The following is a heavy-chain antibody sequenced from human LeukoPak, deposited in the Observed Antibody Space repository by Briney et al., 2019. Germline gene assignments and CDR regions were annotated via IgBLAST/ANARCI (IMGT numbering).Heavy chain of an antibody. D-gene: IGHD1-26*01. CDR2: ISSSGSTI. V-gene: IGHV3-11*01. Sequence: PGGSLRLSCAASGFTFSDYYMGWIRQAPGKGLEWVSYISSSGSTIYYADSVKGRFTISRDNAKNSLYLQMNSLRAEDTAVCYCARDRDSGSYFDYWGQGTLVTVSS. J-gene: IGHJ4*02. CDR3: ARDRDSGSYFDY. CDR1: GFTFSDYY.